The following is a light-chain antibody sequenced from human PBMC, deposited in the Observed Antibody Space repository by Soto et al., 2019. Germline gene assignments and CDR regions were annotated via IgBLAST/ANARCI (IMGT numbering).Light chain of an antibody. Sequence: QSALTQPASVSGSPGQSITISCTGTITDVGSSNYVSWYKQHPGKAPKLMIYDVSNRPSGVSNRFSGSKSGNTASLTISGLQAEDEADYYCSSYTTTSTWVFGGGTKVT. J-gene: IGLJ2*01. V-gene: IGLV2-14*01. CDR3: SSYTTTSTWV. CDR2: DVS. CDR1: ITDVGSSNY.